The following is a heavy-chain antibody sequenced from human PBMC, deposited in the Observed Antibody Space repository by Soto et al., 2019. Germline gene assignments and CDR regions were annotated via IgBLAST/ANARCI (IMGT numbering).Heavy chain of an antibody. CDR1: GGSISSGGYY. CDR3: ARGGYSGYEPPFFDY. D-gene: IGHD5-12*01. J-gene: IGHJ4*02. Sequence: QVQLQESGPGLVKPSQTLSLTCTVSGGSISSGGYYWSWIRQHPGKGLEWIGYIYYSGSTYYNPSLQSRVTIPVDTSKNQFSLKLSSVAAADTAVYSCARGGYSGYEPPFFDYWGQGTLVTVSS. CDR2: IYYSGST. V-gene: IGHV4-31*03.